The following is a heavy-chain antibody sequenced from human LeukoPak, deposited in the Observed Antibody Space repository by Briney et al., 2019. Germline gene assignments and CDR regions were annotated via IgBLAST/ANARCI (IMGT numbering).Heavy chain of an antibody. CDR2: IKSKTDGGTT. CDR1: GFTVSSTY. Sequence: GGSLRLSCAASGFTVSSTYMSWVRQAPGKGLEWVGRIKSKTDGGTTDYAAPVKGRFTISRDDSKNTLYLQMNSLKTEDTAVYYCTTVDTAMETDYWGQGTLVTVSS. J-gene: IGHJ4*02. CDR3: TTVDTAMETDY. V-gene: IGHV3-15*01. D-gene: IGHD5-18*01.